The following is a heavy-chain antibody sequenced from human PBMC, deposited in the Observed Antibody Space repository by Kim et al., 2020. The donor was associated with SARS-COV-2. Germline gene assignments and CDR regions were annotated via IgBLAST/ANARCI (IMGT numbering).Heavy chain of an antibody. V-gene: IGHV5-51*01. D-gene: IGHD6-13*01. CDR3: ARRGWAAAVGFSGMDV. J-gene: IGHJ6*02. CDR1: GYSFTSYW. Sequence: GESLKISCKGSGYSFTSYWIGWVRQMPGKGLEWMGIIYPGDSDTRYSPSFQGQVTISADKSISTAYLQWSSLKASDTAMYYCARRGWAAAVGFSGMDVWGQGTTVTVSS. CDR2: IYPGDSDT.